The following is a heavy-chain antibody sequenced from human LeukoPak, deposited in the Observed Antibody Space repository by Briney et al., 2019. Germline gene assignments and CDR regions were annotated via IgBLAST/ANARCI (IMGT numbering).Heavy chain of an antibody. CDR3: ARGVERIDY. CDR1: GDSVSSNSAA. Sequence: SQTLSLTCAISGDSVSSNSAAWNWVRQSPERGLEWLGRTFYRSKWYNEYAVSVKGRITINPDTSKNQFSLQVNSVTLDDTAVYYCARGVERIDYWGQGTLVTVSS. D-gene: IGHD1-1*01. V-gene: IGHV6-1*01. J-gene: IGHJ4*02. CDR2: TFYRSKWYN.